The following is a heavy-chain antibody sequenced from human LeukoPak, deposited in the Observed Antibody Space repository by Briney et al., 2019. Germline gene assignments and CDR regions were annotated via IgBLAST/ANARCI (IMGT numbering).Heavy chain of an antibody. CDR1: GFTFSRNW. CDR3: ARERSPSSRAEIDC. CDR2: IKEDGSEK. V-gene: IGHV3-7*01. Sequence: PGGSLRLSCAVSGFTFSRNWMSWVRQAPGKGLEWVANIKEDGSEKNYVDSVKGRFTISRDNAKNSLYLQMNSLRAEDTALYYCARERSPSSRAEIDCWGHGTLVTVSS. J-gene: IGHJ4*01. D-gene: IGHD3-16*02.